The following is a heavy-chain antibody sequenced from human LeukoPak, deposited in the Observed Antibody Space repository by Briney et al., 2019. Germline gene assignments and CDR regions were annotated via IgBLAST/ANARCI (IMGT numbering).Heavy chain of an antibody. CDR1: GGSFSGYF. Sequence: SETLSLTCAVYGGSFSGYFWSWIRQPPGKGLEWIGEINHSGSTNYNPFLKSRVTISVDTSKNQFSLKLSSVTAADTAVYYCARGEIGYDYVWGSYRPGHYFDYWGQGTLVTVSS. D-gene: IGHD3-16*02. J-gene: IGHJ4*02. CDR2: INHSGST. V-gene: IGHV4-34*01. CDR3: ARGEIGYDYVWGSYRPGHYFDY.